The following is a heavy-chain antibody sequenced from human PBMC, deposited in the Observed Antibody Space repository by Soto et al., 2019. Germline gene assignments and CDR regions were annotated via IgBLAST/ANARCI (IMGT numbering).Heavy chain of an antibody. Sequence: EVQLVESGGGLVKPGGSLRLSCAASGFTFSTYSMNWVRQAPGKGLEWVSSISSTSSYMYNADSVKGRFTISRDNAKNSLYLQMNSLRAEDTAVYYCARVGNDPYYYYGMDVWGQGTTVTVSS. J-gene: IGHJ6*02. CDR3: ARVGNDPYYYYGMDV. CDR2: ISSTSSYM. V-gene: IGHV3-21*01. D-gene: IGHD1-1*01. CDR1: GFTFSTYS.